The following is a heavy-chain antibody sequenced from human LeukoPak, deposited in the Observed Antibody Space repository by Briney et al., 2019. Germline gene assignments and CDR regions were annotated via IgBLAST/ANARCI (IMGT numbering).Heavy chain of an antibody. CDR3: AKDRGYYVDTGTINF. CDR2: VGGGGQRT. CDR1: GLSFGAHA. J-gene: IGHJ4*02. D-gene: IGHD2-15*01. Sequence: GGSLRLSCAASGLSFGAHAMHWVRQAPGMGLEWVSGVGGGGQRTHYADSVKGRFTISRDNSKNTLYLQMNSQRAEDTAIYYCAKDRGYYVDTGTINFWGQGTLVTVSS. V-gene: IGHV3-23*01.